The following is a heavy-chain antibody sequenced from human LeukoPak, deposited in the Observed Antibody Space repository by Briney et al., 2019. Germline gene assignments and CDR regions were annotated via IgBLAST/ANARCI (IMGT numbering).Heavy chain of an antibody. CDR1: GFTVSNNY. V-gene: IGHV3-66*01. CDR3: ARSTKRGAFDI. J-gene: IGHJ3*02. D-gene: IGHD2-8*01. Sequence: GGSLRLSCAASGFTVSNNYMTWVRQAPGKGLEWVSLIYSGGSTYYADSVKGRFTISRDNAKNSLYLQMNSLRAEDTAVYYCARSTKRGAFDIWGQGTMVTVSS. CDR2: IYSGGST.